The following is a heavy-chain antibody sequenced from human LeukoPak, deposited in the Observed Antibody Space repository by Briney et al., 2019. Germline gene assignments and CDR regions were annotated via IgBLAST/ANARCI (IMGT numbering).Heavy chain of an antibody. V-gene: IGHV4-59*12. CDR1: GGSISSYY. Sequence: PSETLSLTCTVSGGSISSYYWSWIRQPPGKGLEWIGSIYYSGSTYYNPSLKSRVTISVDTSKNQFSLKLSSVTAADTAVYYCARAPIVVVPFDYWGQGTLVTVSS. CDR2: IYYSGST. J-gene: IGHJ4*02. D-gene: IGHD3-22*01. CDR3: ARAPIVVVPFDY.